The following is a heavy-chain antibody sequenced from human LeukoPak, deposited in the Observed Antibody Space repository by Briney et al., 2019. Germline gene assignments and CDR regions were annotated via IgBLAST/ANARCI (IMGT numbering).Heavy chain of an antibody. CDR2: FYYSGST. V-gene: IGHV4-59*08. CDR3: ARHRFASAVILDY. CDR1: GGAVSSFY. J-gene: IGHJ4*02. D-gene: IGHD2-21*02. Sequence: SETLSLTCSVSGGAVSSFYWSWIRQPPGKGLEWIGYFYYSGSTKYNPSLKSRATMSGDTSKNQLSLKLRSVTAADTAVYYCARHRFASAVILDYWGQGDLVTVSS.